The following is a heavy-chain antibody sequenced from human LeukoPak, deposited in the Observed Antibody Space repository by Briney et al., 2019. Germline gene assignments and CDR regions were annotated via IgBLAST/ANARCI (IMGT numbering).Heavy chain of an antibody. CDR2: ISATDSRP. D-gene: IGHD5-18*01. CDR3: AKDLSYGFDY. CDR1: GFTFSIYA. J-gene: IGHJ4*02. V-gene: IGHV3-23*01. Sequence: PGGSLRLSCAASGFTFSIYAMSWVRQAPGKGLGWVSAISATDSRPYYADSVKGRFTISRDNSKSTLYLQLNGLRGEDTAIYYCAKDLSYGFDYWGQGTLVTVSS.